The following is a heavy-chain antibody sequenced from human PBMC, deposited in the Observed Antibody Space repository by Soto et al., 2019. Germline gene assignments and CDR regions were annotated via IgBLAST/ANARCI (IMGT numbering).Heavy chain of an antibody. CDR3: ARDHVTIFGVVKNDAFDI. J-gene: IGHJ3*02. CDR1: GFTFSSYS. Sequence: PGGSLRLSCAASGFTFSSYSMNWVRQAPGKGLEWVSSISSSSSYIYYADSVKGRFTISRDNAKNSLYLQMNSLRSDDTAVYYCARDHVTIFGVVKNDAFDIWGQGTMVTVSS. CDR2: ISSSSSYI. V-gene: IGHV3-21*04. D-gene: IGHD3-3*01.